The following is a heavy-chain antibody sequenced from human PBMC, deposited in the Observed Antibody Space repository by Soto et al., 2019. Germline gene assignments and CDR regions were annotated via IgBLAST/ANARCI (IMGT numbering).Heavy chain of an antibody. Sequence: GGSLRLSCAASGFTFSGSAMHWVRQASGKGLEWVGRIRSKANSYATAYAASVKGRFTISRDDSKNTAYLQMNSLKTEDTAVYYCTVVPAAGMGCDYWGQGTLVTSPQ. CDR1: GFTFSGSA. J-gene: IGHJ4*02. V-gene: IGHV3-73*01. D-gene: IGHD2-2*01. CDR2: IRSKANSYAT. CDR3: TVVPAAGMGCDY.